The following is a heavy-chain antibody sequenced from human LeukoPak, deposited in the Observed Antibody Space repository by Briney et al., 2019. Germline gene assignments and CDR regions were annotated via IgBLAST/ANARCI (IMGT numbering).Heavy chain of an antibody. CDR1: GYSISSGYY. V-gene: IGHV4-38-2*02. J-gene: IGHJ4*02. Sequence: PSETLSLTCTVSGYSISSGYYWGWIRQPPGKGLEWIGSIYHSGSTYYNPSLKSRVTISVDTSKNQFSLKLSSVTAADTAVYYCARHRVYSSSSIALDYWGQGTLVTVSS. CDR3: ARHRVYSSSSIALDY. CDR2: IYHSGST. D-gene: IGHD6-6*01.